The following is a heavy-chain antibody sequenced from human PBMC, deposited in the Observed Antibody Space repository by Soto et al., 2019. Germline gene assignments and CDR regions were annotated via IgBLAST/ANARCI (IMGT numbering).Heavy chain of an antibody. D-gene: IGHD3-10*01. CDR3: ARGVGFGYYYYHMDL. V-gene: IGHV4-61*01. Sequence: ASETLSLTCTVSGDSVTSVSDYWSWIRQPPGKGLEWIGYIYYSGSADYNPSLGSRVTISIDTSKNQFSLKLTSVTAADTAVYYCARGVGFGYYYYHMDLWGQGTTVTVSS. J-gene: IGHJ6*02. CDR2: IYYSGSA. CDR1: GDSVTSVSDY.